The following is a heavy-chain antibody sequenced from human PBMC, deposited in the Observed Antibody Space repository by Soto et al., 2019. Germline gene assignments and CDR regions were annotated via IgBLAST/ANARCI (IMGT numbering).Heavy chain of an antibody. Sequence: QVQLVESGGGVVQPGRSLRLSCAASGFTFSNYGMHWVRQAPGKGLEWVAVISYDGRNKYYADSVKGRFTISMDNSKNTLYLQMNSLRAEDTAVYRCAKAGGRRLLPFDPWGQGTLVTVSS. J-gene: IGHJ5*02. D-gene: IGHD3-3*01. CDR1: GFTFSNYG. CDR2: ISYDGRNK. V-gene: IGHV3-30*18. CDR3: AKAGGRRLLPFDP.